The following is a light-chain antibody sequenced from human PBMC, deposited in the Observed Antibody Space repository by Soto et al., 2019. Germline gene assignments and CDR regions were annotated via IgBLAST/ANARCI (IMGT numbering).Light chain of an antibody. V-gene: IGKV3-15*01. CDR3: QQYNNWPET. CDR1: QSISHN. CDR2: DAS. J-gene: IGKJ2*01. Sequence: EIVMTQSPVTLSVSPGERATLSCRASQSISHNLAWYQQKPGQPPRLLIYDASTRATDVPARFSGSGSGTDFTLTISSLQSEDFAVYHCQQYNNWPETFGQGTKLEI.